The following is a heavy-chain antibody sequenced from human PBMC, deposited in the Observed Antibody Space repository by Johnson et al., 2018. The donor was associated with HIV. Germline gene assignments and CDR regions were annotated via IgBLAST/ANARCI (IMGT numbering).Heavy chain of an antibody. V-gene: IGHV3-33*06. D-gene: IGHD3-3*01. CDR1: GFTFSSYG. Sequence: QVQLVESGGGVVQPGRSLRLSCAASGFTFSSYGMHWVRQAPGKGLEWVAVIWYDGSNKYYADSVKGRFTISRDNSKNTLYLQMNSLRAEDTAVYYCAKEGQYYDFWSGYYRGGAFDIWGQGTMVTVSS. J-gene: IGHJ3*02. CDR3: AKEGQYYDFWSGYYRGGAFDI. CDR2: IWYDGSNK.